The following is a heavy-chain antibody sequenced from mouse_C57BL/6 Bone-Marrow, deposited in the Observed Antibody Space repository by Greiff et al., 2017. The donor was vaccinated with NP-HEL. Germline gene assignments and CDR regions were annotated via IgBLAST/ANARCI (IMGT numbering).Heavy chain of an antibody. CDR1: GYSFTGYY. Sequence: EVQRVESGPELVKPGASVKISCKASGYSFTGYYMNWVKQSPEKSLEWIGEINPSTGGTTYNQKFKAKATLTVDKSSSTAYMQLKSLTSEDSAVYYCARVITTVVAEDYWGQGTTLTVSS. V-gene: IGHV1-42*01. CDR3: ARVITTVVAEDY. J-gene: IGHJ2*01. CDR2: INPSTGGT. D-gene: IGHD1-1*01.